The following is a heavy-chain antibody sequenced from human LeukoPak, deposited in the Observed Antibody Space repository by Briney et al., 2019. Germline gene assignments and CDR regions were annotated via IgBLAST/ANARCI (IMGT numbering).Heavy chain of an antibody. CDR1: GGTLSTYG. CDR2: IIPMLGIA. V-gene: IGHV1-69*04. D-gene: IGHD2-15*01. CDR3: AGPSYRVGGGCLYFFDG. Sequence: GSSVKVSCKASGGTLSTYGISWVRQAPGQGLELMGTIIPMLGIANYVQRFQGRLTITADRSTSTVYMDLSSLRSDDTAVYYCAGPSYRVGGGCLYFFDGWGQGTLVTVSS. J-gene: IGHJ4*02.